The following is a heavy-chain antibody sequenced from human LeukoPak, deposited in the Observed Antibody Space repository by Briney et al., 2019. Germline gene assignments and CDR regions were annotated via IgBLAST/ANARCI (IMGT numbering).Heavy chain of an antibody. J-gene: IGHJ3*02. CDR1: GDSISNYDSSYY. CDR3: ARDANRIAYGDYPDAFDI. Sequence: SETLSLTCTVSGDSISNYDSSYYWSWIRQPPGKGLEWIGSIYNSGTTNYNPSLKSRVTISVDTSKHQFSLKLSSVTAADTAVYYCARDANRIAYGDYPDAFDIWGQGTMVTVSS. D-gene: IGHD4-17*01. CDR2: IYNSGTT. V-gene: IGHV4-59*12.